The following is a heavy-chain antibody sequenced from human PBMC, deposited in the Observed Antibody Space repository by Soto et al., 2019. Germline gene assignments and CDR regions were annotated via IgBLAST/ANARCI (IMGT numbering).Heavy chain of an antibody. J-gene: IGHJ4*02. V-gene: IGHV3-48*02. D-gene: IGHD2-21*01. CDR2: SSPRGDTI. CDR1: GFSLANYP. Sequence: GWSLRLACVASGFSLANYPMNWVRQTPGKGLEWISYSSPRGDTIYYADSVEGRFTISRDNARNSLSLHMSSLRDEDSDLYYCAKGPQTNVGLPDYFESWSQGP. CDR3: AKGPQTNVGLPDYFES.